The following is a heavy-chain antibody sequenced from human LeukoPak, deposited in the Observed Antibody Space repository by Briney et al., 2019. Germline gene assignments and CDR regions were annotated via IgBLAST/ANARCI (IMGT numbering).Heavy chain of an antibody. Sequence: MTGGSLRLSCAASGLTFSSYSMNWVRQAPGKGLEWVSCISSSSSYIYYADSVKGRFTISRDNAKNSLYLQMNSLRAEDTAVYYCARAHNWKYGSFDFWGQGTLVTVSS. J-gene: IGHJ4*02. V-gene: IGHV3-21*01. D-gene: IGHD1-7*01. CDR1: GLTFSSYS. CDR3: ARAHNWKYGSFDF. CDR2: ISSSSSYI.